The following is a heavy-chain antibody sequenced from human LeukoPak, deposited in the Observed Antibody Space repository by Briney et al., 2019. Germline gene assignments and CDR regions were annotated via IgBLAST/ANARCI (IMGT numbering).Heavy chain of an antibody. CDR3: ARDYGGSYYKAFDI. CDR1: GLTFSSYW. Sequence: QAGGSLRLSCAASGLTFSSYWMSGVRQAPGKGLEWVANIKQDGSEKYYVDSVKGRFTISRDNAKNSLYLQMNSLRAEDTAVYYCARDYGGSYYKAFDIWGQGTMVTVSS. CDR2: IKQDGSEK. D-gene: IGHD1-26*01. J-gene: IGHJ3*02. V-gene: IGHV3-7*01.